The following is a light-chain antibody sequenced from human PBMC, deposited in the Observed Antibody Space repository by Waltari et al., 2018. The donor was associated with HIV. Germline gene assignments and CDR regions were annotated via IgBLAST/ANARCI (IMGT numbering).Light chain of an antibody. J-gene: IGLJ3*02. V-gene: IGLV4-69*01. CDR3: QTWGAGILV. Sequence: QLVLTQSPSASASLGASGKLTCTLSGGNSNYAIPRHQQQPEKRPRYLMQLNSDGRHSKGDGIPDRFSGSSSGPERYLTISSIRSEDEGDYYCQTWGAGILVFGGGTKLTVL. CDR2: LNSDGRH. CDR1: GGNSNYA.